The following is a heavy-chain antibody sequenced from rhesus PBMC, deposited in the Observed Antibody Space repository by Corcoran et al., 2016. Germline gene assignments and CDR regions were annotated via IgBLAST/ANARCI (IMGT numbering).Heavy chain of an antibody. Sequence: QVQLQESGPGLVTPSETLSLTCAVSGYSISSGYGWLWILQPPCKGLEWIGSIGGSSGSTNYNPSRKSRVTMSKDTSKNQFSLKLSSVTAADTAVYYCARARALTYYFDYWGQGVLVTVSS. CDR1: GYSISSGYG. CDR3: ARARALTYYFDY. CDR2: IGGSSGST. D-gene: IGHD3-9*01. J-gene: IGHJ4*01. V-gene: IGHV4-127*01.